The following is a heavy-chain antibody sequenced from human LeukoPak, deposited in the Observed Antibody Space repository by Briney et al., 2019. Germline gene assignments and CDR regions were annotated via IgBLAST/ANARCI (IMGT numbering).Heavy chain of an antibody. CDR2: ISSSSSTI. CDR3: ARDWGIAPAAMVDY. Sequence: GGSLRLSCAASGFTFSSYSMNWVRQAPGKGLEWVSYISSSSSTIYYADSVKGRFTISRDNAKNSLYLQMNSLRAEDTAVYYCARDWGIAPAAMVDYWGQGTLVTVSS. V-gene: IGHV3-48*01. CDR1: GFTFSSYS. J-gene: IGHJ4*02. D-gene: IGHD2-2*01.